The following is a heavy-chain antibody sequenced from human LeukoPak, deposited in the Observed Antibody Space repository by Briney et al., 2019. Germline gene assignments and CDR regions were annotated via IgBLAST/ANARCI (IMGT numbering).Heavy chain of an antibody. J-gene: IGHJ3*02. CDR2: IRYDGSNK. D-gene: IGHD4-23*01. CDR1: GFTFSSYG. CDR3: AKDLSDYGGSDAFDI. V-gene: IGHV3-30*02. Sequence: PGGSLRLSCAASGFTFSSYGMHWVRQAPGKGLEWVAFIRYDGSNKYYADSVKGRFTISRDNSKNTLYLQMNSLRAEDTAVYYCAKDLSDYGGSDAFDIWGQGTMVTVSS.